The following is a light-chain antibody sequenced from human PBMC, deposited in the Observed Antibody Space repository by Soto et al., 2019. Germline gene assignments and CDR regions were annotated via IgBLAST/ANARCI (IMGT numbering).Light chain of an antibody. CDR1: SSNIGAGYD. V-gene: IGLV1-40*01. Sequence: QSVLTQPPSVSGAPGQRVTISCTGSSSNIGAGYDVHWYQQLPGTAPKLLIYGNSNRPSGAPDRFSGSKSGTSASLAITGLQAEDEADYYCQSYASSLSGVVFGGGTKVTV. J-gene: IGLJ2*01. CDR2: GNS. CDR3: QSYASSLSGVV.